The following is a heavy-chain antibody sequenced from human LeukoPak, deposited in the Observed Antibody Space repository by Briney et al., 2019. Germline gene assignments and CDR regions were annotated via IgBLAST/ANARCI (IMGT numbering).Heavy chain of an antibody. D-gene: IGHD2/OR15-2a*01. CDR1: GGSIGIYY. J-gene: IGHJ4*02. CDR2: IYYSGST. V-gene: IGHV4-59*01. Sequence: PSETLSLTCTVSGGSIGIYYWNWIRQPPGKGLEWIGYIYYSGSTNYNPSLKSRVTISVDTSKNQFSLKLSSVTAADTAVYYCARVGPELIDSFDYWGQGTLVTVSS. CDR3: ARVGPELIDSFDY.